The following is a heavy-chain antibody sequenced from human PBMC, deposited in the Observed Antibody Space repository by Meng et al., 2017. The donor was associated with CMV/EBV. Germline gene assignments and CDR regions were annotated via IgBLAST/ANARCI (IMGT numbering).Heavy chain of an antibody. D-gene: IGHD3-3*01. Sequence: ASVKVSCKASGYTFTSYGISWVRQAPGQGLEWMGWISAYNGNTNYAQKLQGRVTMTTDTSTSTAYMELRSPRSDDTAMYYCARDLWKYYDFWSGYRYLDYWGQGTLVTVSS. J-gene: IGHJ4*02. CDR3: ARDLWKYYDFWSGYRYLDY. CDR2: ISAYNGNT. V-gene: IGHV1-18*01. CDR1: GYTFTSYG.